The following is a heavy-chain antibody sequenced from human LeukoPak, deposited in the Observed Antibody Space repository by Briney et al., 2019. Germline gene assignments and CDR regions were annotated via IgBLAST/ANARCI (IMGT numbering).Heavy chain of an antibody. CDR1: GYTFPSYY. J-gene: IGHJ4*02. CDR3: AVGFTAAGDY. CDR2: MNPNSGNT. D-gene: IGHD5-18*01. Sequence: ASVKGSCKASGYTFPSYYINWGRQATGQGVEWMGWMNPNSGNTGYAQKFQGRVTMTRNTSISTAYMELSSLRSEDTAVYYCAVGFTAAGDYWGQGTLVTVSS. V-gene: IGHV1-8*01.